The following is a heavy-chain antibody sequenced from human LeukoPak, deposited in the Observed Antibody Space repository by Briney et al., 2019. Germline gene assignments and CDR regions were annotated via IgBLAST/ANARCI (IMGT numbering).Heavy chain of an antibody. Sequence: SETLSLTCTVSGVSISSGDYYWSWIRQPPEKGLECIGYIYYSGSTYYNPSLKSRVTISVDTSKNQFSLKLTSVTAADTAVYYCARWVGGYSYGYDYWGRGTLVTVSS. CDR3: ARWVGGYSYGYDY. CDR2: IYYSGST. CDR1: GVSISSGDYY. D-gene: IGHD5-18*01. J-gene: IGHJ4*02. V-gene: IGHV4-30-4*01.